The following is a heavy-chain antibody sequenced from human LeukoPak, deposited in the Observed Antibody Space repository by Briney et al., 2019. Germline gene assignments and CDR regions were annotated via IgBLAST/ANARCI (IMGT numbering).Heavy chain of an antibody. CDR2: IYTSGST. CDR1: GGSISSYY. Sequence: PSETLSLTCTASGGSISSYYWSWIRQPAGKGLEWIGRIYTSGSTNYNPSLKSRVTMSVDTSKNQFSLKLSSVTAADTAVYYCARDGILTSLRAFDIWGQGTMVTVSS. J-gene: IGHJ3*02. V-gene: IGHV4-4*07. CDR3: ARDGILTSLRAFDI. D-gene: IGHD3-9*01.